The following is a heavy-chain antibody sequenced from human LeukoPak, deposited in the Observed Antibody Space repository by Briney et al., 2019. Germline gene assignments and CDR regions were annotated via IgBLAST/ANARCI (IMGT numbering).Heavy chain of an antibody. CDR3: VKSFYASPPAGMDV. Sequence: PGGSLRLSCAASGFTFDDYAMHWVRHVPGKGLEWVSTISWKSDIIGYADSVKGRFTISRDNAKSSLYLQMNSLRVEDTALYYCVKSFYASPPAGMDVWGQGTTVTVSS. CDR1: GFTFDDYA. CDR2: ISWKSDII. V-gene: IGHV3-9*01. D-gene: IGHD2-2*01. J-gene: IGHJ6*02.